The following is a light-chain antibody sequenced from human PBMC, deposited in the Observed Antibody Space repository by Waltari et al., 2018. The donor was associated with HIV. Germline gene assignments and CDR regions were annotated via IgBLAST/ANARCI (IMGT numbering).Light chain of an antibody. J-gene: IGLJ1*01. V-gene: IGLV2-14*03. CDR1: SSDVGGYNY. CDR2: DIS. Sequence: QSALTQPASVSGSPGQSISISCTGTSSDVGGYNYVSGYQQHPGKVPKLMIFDISNRPSGVSHRVSGSNSGNSASRTISWLQAEHEADYYCSSYTSSSTYVFGTGTKVTVL. CDR3: SSYTSSSTYV.